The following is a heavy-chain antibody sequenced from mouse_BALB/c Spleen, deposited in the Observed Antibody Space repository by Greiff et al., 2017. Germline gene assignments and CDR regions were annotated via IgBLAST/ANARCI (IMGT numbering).Heavy chain of an antibody. V-gene: IGHV5-6-4*01. CDR3: TNYGIFDY. Sequence: DVMLVESGGGLVKPGGSLKLSCAASGFTFSSYTMSWVRQTPEKRLEWVATISSGGSYTYYPDSVKGRFTISRDNAKNTLYLQMSSLKSEDTAMYYCTNYGIFDYWGQGTTLTVSS. D-gene: IGHD2-1*01. J-gene: IGHJ2*01. CDR1: GFTFSSYT. CDR2: ISSGGSYT.